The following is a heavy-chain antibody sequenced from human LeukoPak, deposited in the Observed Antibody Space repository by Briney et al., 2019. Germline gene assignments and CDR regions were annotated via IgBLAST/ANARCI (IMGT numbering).Heavy chain of an antibody. V-gene: IGHV4-34*01. CDR1: GGSISSYY. CDR3: ASGRYCSGGSCYFFGDY. Sequence: SETLSLTCTVSGGSISSYYWSWIRQPPGKGLEWIGEINHSGSTNYNPSLKSRVTISVDTSKNQFSLKLSSVTAADTAVYYCASGRYCSGGSCYFFGDYWGQGTLVTVSS. D-gene: IGHD2-15*01. J-gene: IGHJ4*02. CDR2: INHSGST.